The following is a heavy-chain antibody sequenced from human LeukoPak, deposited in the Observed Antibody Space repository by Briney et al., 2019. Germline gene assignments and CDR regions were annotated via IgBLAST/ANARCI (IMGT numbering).Heavy chain of an antibody. CDR3: ARGARIAAAGDYFDY. CDR2: IIPILGTA. J-gene: IGHJ4*02. CDR1: GGTFSSYA. Sequence: SVKVSCKASGGTFSSYAISWVRQAPGQGLEWMGRIIPILGTANYAQKFQGRVTITTDESTSTAYMELSSQRSEDTAVYYCARGARIAAAGDYFDYWGQGTLVTVSS. D-gene: IGHD6-13*01. V-gene: IGHV1-69*11.